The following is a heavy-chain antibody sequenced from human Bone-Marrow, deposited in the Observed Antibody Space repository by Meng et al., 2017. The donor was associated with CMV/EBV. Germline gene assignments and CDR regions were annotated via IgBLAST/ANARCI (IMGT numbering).Heavy chain of an antibody. J-gene: IGHJ5*02. V-gene: IGHV4-59*01. Sequence: SETLSLTCTVSGGSISSYYWSWIRQPPGKGLACIGYIYYSGSTNYNPSLKSRVTISVDTSKNQFSLKLSSVTAADTAMYYCARQASDFWSGYYTSRAWFDPWGQGTLVTVSS. CDR3: ARQASDFWSGYYTSRAWFDP. CDR1: GGSISSYY. D-gene: IGHD3-3*01. CDR2: IYYSGST.